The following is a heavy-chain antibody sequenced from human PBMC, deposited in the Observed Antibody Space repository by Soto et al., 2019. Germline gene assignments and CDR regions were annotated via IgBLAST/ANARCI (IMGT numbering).Heavy chain of an antibody. Sequence: ASVKVSCKASGYTFTSYAMHWVRQAPGQRLEWMGWINAGNGNTKYSQKFQGRVTITRDTSASTAYMELSGLRSEDTAVYYCASMASGYYYGFNWFDPWGQGTLVTVSS. CDR2: INAGNGNT. V-gene: IGHV1-3*01. D-gene: IGHD3-10*01. J-gene: IGHJ5*02. CDR1: GYTFTSYA. CDR3: ASMASGYYYGFNWFDP.